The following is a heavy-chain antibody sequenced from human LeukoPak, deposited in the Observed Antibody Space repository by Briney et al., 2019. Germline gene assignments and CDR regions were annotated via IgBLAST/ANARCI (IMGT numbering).Heavy chain of an antibody. CDR3: AKDPPAEDPYYGILTGPQGGWFDP. CDR2: IRYHGSNK. CDR1: GFTFSSYG. D-gene: IGHD3-9*01. Sequence: GRTLSLFCAASGFTFSSYGMHWVRGAPGKGLEWVAFIRYHGSNKYYADSVKGRFTISRDNPKNTLHLQMDSLRAEDTAVYYCAKDPPAEDPYYGILTGPQGGWFDPWGQGTLVTVSS. V-gene: IGHV3-30*02. J-gene: IGHJ5*02.